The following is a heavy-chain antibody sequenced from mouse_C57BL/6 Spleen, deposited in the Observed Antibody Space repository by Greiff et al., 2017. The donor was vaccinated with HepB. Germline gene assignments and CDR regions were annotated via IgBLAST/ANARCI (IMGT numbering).Heavy chain of an antibody. CDR1: GFNIKDYY. J-gene: IGHJ4*01. V-gene: IGHV14-1*01. CDR3: TSYYSNYGVFMDY. Sequence: EVQLQQSGAELVRPGASVKLSCTASGFNIKDYYMHWVKQRPEQGLEWIGRIDPEDGDTEYAPKFQGKATMTADTSSNTAYLQLSSLTSEDTAVYYCTSYYSNYGVFMDYWGQGTSVTVSS. CDR2: IDPEDGDT. D-gene: IGHD2-5*01.